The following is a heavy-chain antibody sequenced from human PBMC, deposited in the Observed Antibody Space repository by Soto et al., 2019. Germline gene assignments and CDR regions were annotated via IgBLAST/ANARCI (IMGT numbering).Heavy chain of an antibody. CDR3: AIVAAGTWYYFDY. V-gene: IGHV3-21*01. CDR2: ISSSSSYI. D-gene: IGHD6-13*01. CDR1: GFTFSSYS. J-gene: IGHJ4*02. Sequence: EVQLVESGGGLVKPGGSLRLSCAASGFTFSSYSMNWVRQAPGKGLEWVSSISSSSSYIYYADSVKGRVTISRDNPKNSLYRQMDSLRAEDTAVYYCAIVAAGTWYYFDYWGQGTLVTVSS.